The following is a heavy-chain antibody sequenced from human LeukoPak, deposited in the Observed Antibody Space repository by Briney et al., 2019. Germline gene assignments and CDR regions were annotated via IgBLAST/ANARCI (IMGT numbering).Heavy chain of an antibody. CDR3: ARDGYNYYYGMDV. J-gene: IGHJ6*02. V-gene: IGHV3-66*01. D-gene: IGHD5-24*01. CDR1: GFXVSSNY. CDR2: IYSGGST. Sequence: GGSLRLSCAASGFXVSSNYMSWVRQAPGKGLEWVSVIYSGGSTYYADSVKGRFTISRDNSKNTLYLQMNSLRAEDTAVYYCARDGYNYYYGMDVWGQGTTVTVSS.